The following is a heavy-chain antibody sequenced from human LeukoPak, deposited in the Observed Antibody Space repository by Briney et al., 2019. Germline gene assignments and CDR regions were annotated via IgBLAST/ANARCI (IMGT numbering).Heavy chain of an antibody. CDR3: ARVGILAAAGTGWFDL. V-gene: IGHV3-7*01. Sequence: GGSLRLSCAASGFTFSSYWMSWVRQAPGKGLEWVANIKQDGSEKYYVDPVKGRFTISRDNAKNSLYLQMNSLRAEDTAVYYCARVGILAAAGTGWFDLWGQGTLVTVSS. CDR1: GFTFSSYW. D-gene: IGHD6-13*01. J-gene: IGHJ5*02. CDR2: IKQDGSEK.